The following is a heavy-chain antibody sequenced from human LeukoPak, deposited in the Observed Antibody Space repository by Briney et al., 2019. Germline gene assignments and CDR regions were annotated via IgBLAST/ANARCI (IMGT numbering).Heavy chain of an antibody. J-gene: IGHJ3*02. D-gene: IGHD5-18*01. V-gene: IGHV4-31*03. CDR2: IYYSGST. CDR3: ARASSGYSYGYGAFDI. CDR1: GGSISSGGYY. Sequence: PSETLSLTCTVSGGSISSGGYYWSWIRQHPGTGLEWIGYIYYSGSTYYNPSLKSRVTISVDTSKNQFSLKLSSVTAADTAVYYCARASSGYSYGYGAFDIWGQGTMVTVSS.